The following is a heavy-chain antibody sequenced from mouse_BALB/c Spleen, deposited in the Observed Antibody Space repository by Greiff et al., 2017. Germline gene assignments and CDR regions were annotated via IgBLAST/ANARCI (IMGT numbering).Heavy chain of an antibody. CDR2: ISYSGST. Sequence: EVKLVESGPGLVKPSQSLSLTCTVTGYSITSDYAWNWIRQFPGNKLEWMGYISYSGSTSYNPSLKSRISITRDTSKNQFFLQLNSVTTEDTATYYCARDGESWFAYWGQGTLVTVSA. J-gene: IGHJ3*01. CDR3: ARDGESWFAY. V-gene: IGHV3-2*02. CDR1: GYSITSDYA. D-gene: IGHD2-13*01.